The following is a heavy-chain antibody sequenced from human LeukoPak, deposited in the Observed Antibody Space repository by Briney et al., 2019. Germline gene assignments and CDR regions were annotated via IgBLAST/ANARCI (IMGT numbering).Heavy chain of an antibody. CDR3: ARMRGCSAGICDPRVPFDY. CDR2: ISGSGSST. CDR1: GFTFSSYA. D-gene: IGHD2-15*01. Sequence: GGSLRLSCAASGFTFSSYAISWVRQAPGKGLEWVSSISGSGSSTDYADSVRGRFTISRDSSNNTVYLQMHGLRAEDTAMYYCARMRGCSAGICDPRVPFDYWGQGTLVTVSS. V-gene: IGHV3-23*01. J-gene: IGHJ4*02.